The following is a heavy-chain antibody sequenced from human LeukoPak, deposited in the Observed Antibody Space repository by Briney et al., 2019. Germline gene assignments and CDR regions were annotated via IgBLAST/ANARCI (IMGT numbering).Heavy chain of an antibody. Sequence: ASVKVSCKVSGYTLTELSIHWVRRAPGKGLEWMGGFDPEDGETIYAQKFQGRVTMTEDTSTDTAYMELSSLRSEDTAIYYCATPNYDSSGQDAFDIWGQGTMVTVSS. CDR3: ATPNYDSSGQDAFDI. D-gene: IGHD3-22*01. J-gene: IGHJ3*02. CDR1: GYTLTELS. V-gene: IGHV1-24*01. CDR2: FDPEDGET.